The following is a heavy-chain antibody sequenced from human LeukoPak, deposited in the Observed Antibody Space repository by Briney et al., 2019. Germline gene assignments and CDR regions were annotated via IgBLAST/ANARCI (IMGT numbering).Heavy chain of an antibody. V-gene: IGHV3-74*01. CDR3: ARKPAPAD. Sequence: PGGSLRLSCAASGFTFSNFWMHWVRQAPGKGLVWVSRINIDGNRTSYADSVKGRFTISRDNAKNTLYLQMTSLRVEDTGLYYCARKPAPADWGQGTLVTVSS. CDR1: GFTFSNFW. J-gene: IGHJ4*02. CDR2: INIDGNRT. D-gene: IGHD6-25*01.